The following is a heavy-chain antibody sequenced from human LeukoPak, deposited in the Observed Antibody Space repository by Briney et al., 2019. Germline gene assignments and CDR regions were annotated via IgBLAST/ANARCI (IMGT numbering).Heavy chain of an antibody. CDR3: MVRGVINGRFNDY. Sequence: ASVKVSFKASGYTFTSYGISWVRQAPGQGLEWVGWISAYNGYTNYAQKLQGRVTMTTDTSTSTAYMELRSLRSDDTAVYYCMVRGVINGRFNDYWGQGTLVTVSS. D-gene: IGHD3-10*01. CDR1: GYTFTSYG. J-gene: IGHJ4*02. V-gene: IGHV1-18*01. CDR2: ISAYNGYT.